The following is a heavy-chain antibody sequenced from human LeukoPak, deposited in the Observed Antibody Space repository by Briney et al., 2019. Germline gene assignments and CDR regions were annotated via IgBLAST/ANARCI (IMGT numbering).Heavy chain of an antibody. J-gene: IGHJ4*02. D-gene: IGHD3-22*01. Sequence: GGSLRLSCAASGFTFSSYEMKWVREAPGKGLEWGSYISSSGSTIYYADSVKGRFTISRDNAKNSLYLQMNSLRAEDTAVYYCARVGRESSGYYAFDYWGQGTLVTVYS. V-gene: IGHV3-48*03. CDR2: ISSSGSTI. CDR3: ARVGRESSGYYAFDY. CDR1: GFTFSSYE.